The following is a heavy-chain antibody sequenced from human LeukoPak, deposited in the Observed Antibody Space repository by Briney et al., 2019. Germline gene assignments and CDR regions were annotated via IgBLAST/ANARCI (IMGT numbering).Heavy chain of an antibody. D-gene: IGHD3-9*01. Sequence: PSETLSLTCTVSGGSINSGTHYWGWVRQPPGKGLEWIGSIFYRGTLFYSPSLKSRVTVSIDTPKNQFSLKLSSVTAADTAVYYCARHDYDLLTGYTINWFDPWGQGTLVTVSS. CDR3: ARHDYDLLTGYTINWFDP. V-gene: IGHV4-39*01. CDR1: GGSINSGTHY. J-gene: IGHJ5*02. CDR2: IFYRGTL.